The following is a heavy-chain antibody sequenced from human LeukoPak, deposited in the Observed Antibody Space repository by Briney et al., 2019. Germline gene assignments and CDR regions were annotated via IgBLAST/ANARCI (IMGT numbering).Heavy chain of an antibody. CDR2: IKHDGSDK. CDR1: GFTLSNYW. J-gene: IGHJ6*02. D-gene: IGHD3-10*01. Sequence: GGSLRLSCAASGFTLSNYWMSWVRQTPGKGLEWVANIKHDGSDKYYVDSVKGRFTISRDNAKNTLYLQMNSLRAEDTAVYYCARATAGIYGLDVWGQGTTVTVSS. V-gene: IGHV3-7*01. CDR3: ARATAGIYGLDV.